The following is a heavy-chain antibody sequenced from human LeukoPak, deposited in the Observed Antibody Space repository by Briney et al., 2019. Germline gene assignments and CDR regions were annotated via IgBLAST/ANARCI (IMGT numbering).Heavy chain of an antibody. Sequence: GGSLRLSCAASGFTFSSYAMHWVRQAPGKGLEWVAVISYDGSNKYYADSVKGRFTISRDNSKNTLYLQMNSLRAEDTAVYYCAKDFLVVAATQDLDYWGQGTLVTVSS. V-gene: IGHV3-30-3*01. CDR1: GFTFSSYA. D-gene: IGHD2-15*01. CDR2: ISYDGSNK. J-gene: IGHJ4*02. CDR3: AKDFLVVAATQDLDY.